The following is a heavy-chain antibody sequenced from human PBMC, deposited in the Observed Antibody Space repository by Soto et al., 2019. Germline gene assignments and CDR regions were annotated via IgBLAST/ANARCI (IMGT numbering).Heavy chain of an antibody. CDR2: IYYSGST. Sequence: SETLSLTCTVSGVSISSGDYYWSWIRQPPGKGLEWIGYIYYSGSTYYNPSLKSRVTISVDTSKNQFSLKLSSVTAADTAVYYCARDRAPGIAATWGQGTLVTVSS. V-gene: IGHV4-30-4*01. CDR1: GVSISSGDYY. CDR3: ARDRAPGIAAT. D-gene: IGHD6-13*01. J-gene: IGHJ5*02.